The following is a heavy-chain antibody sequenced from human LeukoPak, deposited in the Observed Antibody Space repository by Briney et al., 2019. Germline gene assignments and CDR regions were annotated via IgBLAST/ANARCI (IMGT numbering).Heavy chain of an antibody. V-gene: IGHV3-23*01. J-gene: IGHJ4*02. CDR1: RFTFSTYA. CDR2: ISGSGGVT. CDR3: AKRGNYSTGWYYFDS. Sequence: PGGSLRLPCAASRFTFSTYAMSWVRQAPGKGLEWVSVISGSGGVTYYADSVKGRFTISRDNSKNTLYLQIYSLRAEDTALYYCAKRGNYSTGWYYFDSWGQGTLVTVSS. D-gene: IGHD6-19*01.